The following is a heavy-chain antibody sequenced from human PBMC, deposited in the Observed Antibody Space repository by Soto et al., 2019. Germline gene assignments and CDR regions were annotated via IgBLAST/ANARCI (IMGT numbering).Heavy chain of an antibody. J-gene: IGHJ6*03. D-gene: IGHD3-9*01. V-gene: IGHV4-59*01. Sequence: PSETLSLTCTVSGGSISSYYWSCIRQPPGKGLEWIGYIYYSGSTNYNPSLMSRVTISVDTSKNQFSLKLSSVTAADTAVYYCARGTYYDILTGYYGPLYYYYYMDVWGKGTTVTVSS. CDR2: IYYSGST. CDR1: GGSISSYY. CDR3: ARGTYYDILTGYYGPLYYYYYMDV.